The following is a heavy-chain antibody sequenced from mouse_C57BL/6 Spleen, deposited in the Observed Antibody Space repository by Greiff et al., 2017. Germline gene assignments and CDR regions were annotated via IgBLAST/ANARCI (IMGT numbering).Heavy chain of an antibody. CDR1: GYTFTDYN. CDR2: INPNNGGT. CDR3: TRSLYYDYAYFDY. Sequence: VQLQQSGPELVKPGASVKIPCKASGYTFTDYNMDWVKQSHGKSLEWIGDINPNNGGTIYNQKFKGKATLTVDKSSSTAYMELRSLTSEDTAVYYCTRSLYYDYAYFDYWGQGTTLTVSS. J-gene: IGHJ2*01. D-gene: IGHD2-4*01. V-gene: IGHV1-18*01.